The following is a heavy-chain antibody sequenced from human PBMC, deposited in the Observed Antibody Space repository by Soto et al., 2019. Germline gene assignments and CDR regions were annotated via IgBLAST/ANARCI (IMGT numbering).Heavy chain of an antibody. Sequence: SETLSLTCTVSGGSISSDSYYWGWIRQSPEKGLEWIASISYSGSTYYNPSLKSRVTISVDTSKNQFSLKLSSVTAADTAVYYCARQSGYSYGEFFDYWGQGTLVPSPQ. CDR2: ISYSGST. J-gene: IGHJ4*02. CDR3: ARQSGYSYGEFFDY. D-gene: IGHD5-18*01. V-gene: IGHV4-39*01. CDR1: GGSISSDSYY.